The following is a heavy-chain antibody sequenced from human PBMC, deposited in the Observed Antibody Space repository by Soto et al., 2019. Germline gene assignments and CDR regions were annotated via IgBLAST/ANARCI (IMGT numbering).Heavy chain of an antibody. V-gene: IGHV3-30-3*01. D-gene: IGHD2-15*01. J-gene: IGHJ4*02. CDR1: GFTLSSYA. CDR2: ISYGESNE. Sequence: QVQLVESGGGVVQPGRSLRLSCAASGFTLSSYAMHWVRQAPGKGLEWVAVISYGESNEYYADSVKGRFTIYRDKSENMVFLQLNRLRAGDTAVYYCARAAGNLLDYWGQGTLVTVSS. CDR3: ARAAGNLLDY.